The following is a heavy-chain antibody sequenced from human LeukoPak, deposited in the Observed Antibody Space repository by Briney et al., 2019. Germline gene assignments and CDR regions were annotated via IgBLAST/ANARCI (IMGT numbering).Heavy chain of an antibody. CDR2: ISGSGGDT. CDR1: GFAFSSYA. CDR3: AKDYYDISGSRYDF. J-gene: IGHJ4*02. V-gene: IGHV3-23*01. Sequence: PGGSLRLSCAASGFAFSSYAMSWVRQAPGKGLEWVSGISGSGGDTWYADSVRGRFTISRDNSKNTLYMQVNSLRAEDTAVYYCAKDYYDISGSRYDFWGQGTLVTVSS. D-gene: IGHD3-22*01.